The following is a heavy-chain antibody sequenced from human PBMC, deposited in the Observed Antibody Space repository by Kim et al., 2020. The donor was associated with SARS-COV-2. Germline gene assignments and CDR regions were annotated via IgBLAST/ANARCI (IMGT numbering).Heavy chain of an antibody. CDR1: GGSISSGGYY. CDR3: ARCGNGDYVSGVDCDY. J-gene: IGHJ4*02. Sequence: SETLSLTCTVSGGSISSGGYYWSWIRQHPGKGLEWIGYIYYSGSTYYNPSLKSRVTISVDTSKNQFSLKLSSVTAADTAVYYCARCGNGDYVSGVDCDYWGQGTLVTVSS. CDR2: IYYSGST. D-gene: IGHD4-17*01. V-gene: IGHV4-31*03.